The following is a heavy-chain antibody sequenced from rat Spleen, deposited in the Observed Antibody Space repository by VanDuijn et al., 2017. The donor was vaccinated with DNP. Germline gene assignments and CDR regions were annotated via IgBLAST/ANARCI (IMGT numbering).Heavy chain of an antibody. V-gene: IGHV5-31*01. CDR2: INTSGGTT. J-gene: IGHJ4*01. CDR1: GFTFINYW. CDR3: ATHVRI. D-gene: IGHD1-11*01. Sequence: EVQLVESGGDLVQPGRSLKVSCVASGFTFINYWMTWIRQAPGKGLEWVATINTSGGTTYYADSVKGRFTLSRNNAKTTLYLQMDSLRSEDTATYYWATHVRIRGQGTSFTVSS.